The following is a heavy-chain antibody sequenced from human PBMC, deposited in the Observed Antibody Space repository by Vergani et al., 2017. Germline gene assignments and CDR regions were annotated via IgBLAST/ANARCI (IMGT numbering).Heavy chain of an antibody. CDR3: VKDHPVFDE. CDR1: GFTFSRHG. J-gene: IGHJ4*02. CDR2: IQKDGIDK. V-gene: IGHV3-30*02. Sequence: QVQLVESGGSVVQPGTSLRLSCGASGFTFSRHGMHWVRQAPGKGLEWVAFIQKDGIDKFYADSVRGRFTISRDISKNTLYLEMNSLSAEDTALYHCVKDHPVFDEWGRGTLVSVS.